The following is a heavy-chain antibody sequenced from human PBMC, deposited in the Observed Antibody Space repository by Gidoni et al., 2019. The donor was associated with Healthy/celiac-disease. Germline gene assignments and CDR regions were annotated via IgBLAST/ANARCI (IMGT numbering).Heavy chain of an antibody. CDR3: ASSPYCGGDCSDDAFDI. D-gene: IGHD2-21*01. J-gene: IGHJ3*02. Sequence: QVQLVQSGAEVTKPGSSVTVSCKASGGTFSSSAISWVRQAPGQGLEWMGGIIPILGTANDAQKFQGRVTITADESTSTAYMELSSLRSEDTAVYYCASSPYCGGDCSDDAFDIWGQGTMVTVSS. CDR1: GGTFSSSA. V-gene: IGHV1-69*01. CDR2: IIPILGTA.